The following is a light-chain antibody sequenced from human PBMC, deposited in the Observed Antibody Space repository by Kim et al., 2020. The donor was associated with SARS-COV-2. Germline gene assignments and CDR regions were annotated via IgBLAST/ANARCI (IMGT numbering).Light chain of an antibody. CDR2: EDK. Sequence: NFMLTQPHSVSESPGKTVTISCTRSSGSIASNFVQWYQQRPGSAPTTVIYEDKQRPSGVPDRFTGSIDSSSNSASLTISGLKTEDEADYYCQSYDSSSWVFGGGTQLTVL. J-gene: IGLJ3*02. CDR1: SGSIASNF. CDR3: QSYDSSSWV. V-gene: IGLV6-57*04.